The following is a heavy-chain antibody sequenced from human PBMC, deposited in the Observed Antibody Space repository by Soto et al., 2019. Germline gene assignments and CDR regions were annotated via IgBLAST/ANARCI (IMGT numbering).Heavy chain of an antibody. Sequence: QVQLVESGGGVVQPGRSLRLSCAASGFMFSNHGMHWVRQAPGKGLEWVAVIWSDGNNRYYADSVKGRFTIYRDNSKNTVYLQMNSLRAEDTAVYYCVRGDNWNDAASDYWGQGTLVTVSS. CDR2: IWSDGNNR. CDR1: GFMFSNHG. CDR3: VRGDNWNDAASDY. D-gene: IGHD1-1*01. J-gene: IGHJ4*02. V-gene: IGHV3-33*01.